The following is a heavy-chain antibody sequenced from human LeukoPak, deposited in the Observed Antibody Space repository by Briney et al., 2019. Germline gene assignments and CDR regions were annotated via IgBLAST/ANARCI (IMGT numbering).Heavy chain of an antibody. J-gene: IGHJ4*02. V-gene: IGHV3-9*01. CDR2: ISWNGGSI. Sequence: GGSLRLSCAASGFTFDDYAMHWVRQAPGKGLEWVSGISWNGGSIGYADSVKGRFTISRDNAKNSLYLQMNSLRAEDTALYYCAIGAVGFGEPIDGDFDYWGQGTLVTVSS. CDR3: AIGAVGFGEPIDGDFDY. CDR1: GFTFDDYA. D-gene: IGHD3-10*01.